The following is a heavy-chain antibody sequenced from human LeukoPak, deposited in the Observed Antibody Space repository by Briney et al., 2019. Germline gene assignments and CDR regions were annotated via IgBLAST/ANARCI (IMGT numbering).Heavy chain of an antibody. V-gene: IGHV3-7*03. CDR3: ARDGSGYDFWSGYPQPFDY. CDR2: IKQDGSEK. CDR1: GFTFSSYW. J-gene: IGHJ4*02. D-gene: IGHD3-3*01. Sequence: AGGSLRLSCAASGFTFSSYWMSWVRQAPGKGLEWVANIKQDGSEKYYVDSVKGRFTISRDNAKNSLYLQMNSLRAEDTAVYYCARDGSGYDFWSGYPQPFDYWGQGTLVTVSS.